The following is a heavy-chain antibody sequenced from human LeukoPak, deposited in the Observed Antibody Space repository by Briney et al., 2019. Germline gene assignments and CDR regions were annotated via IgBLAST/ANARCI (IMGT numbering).Heavy chain of an antibody. Sequence: GGSLRLSCAASGFTFSTYTMNWVRQAPGKGLEWVSGIYGSGGASFYADSVKGRFTISRDNSKNTLYLQMNSLRAEDTAVYYCARGRSRYCSSTSCYTGYHYWGQGTLVTVSS. CDR1: GFTFSTYT. CDR2: IYGSGGAS. D-gene: IGHD2-2*02. J-gene: IGHJ4*02. CDR3: ARGRSRYCSSTSCYTGYHY. V-gene: IGHV3-23*01.